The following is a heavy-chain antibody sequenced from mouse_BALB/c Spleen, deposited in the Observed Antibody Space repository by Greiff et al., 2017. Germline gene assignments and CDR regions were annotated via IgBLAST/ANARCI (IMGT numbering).Heavy chain of an antibody. D-gene: IGHD1-1*01. CDR1: GFTFSSYA. CDR2: ISSGGSYT. CDR3: ARGGSSPFDY. J-gene: IGHJ2*01. Sequence: EVQLVESGGGLVKPGGSLKLSCAASGFTFSSYAMSWVRQSPEKRLEWVAEISSGGSYTYYPDTVTGRFTISRDNAKNTLYLEMSSLRSEDTAMYYCARGGSSPFDYWGQGTTLTVSS. V-gene: IGHV5-9-4*01.